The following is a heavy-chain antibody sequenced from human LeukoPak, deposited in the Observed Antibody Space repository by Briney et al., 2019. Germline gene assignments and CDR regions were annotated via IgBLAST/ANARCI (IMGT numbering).Heavy chain of an antibody. CDR2: ISHDGSSS. CDR3: ARGHDIGVPVTFWFDP. J-gene: IGHJ5*02. V-gene: IGHV3-30*03. Sequence: GGSLRLSCAASGFTFSSYGLHWVRQAPGKGREWVAVISHDGSSSYYGDSVKGRFTIARDNSKNTLYLQMNSLRAEDTAVYYCARGHDIGVPVTFWFDPWGQGTLVTVSS. D-gene: IGHD3-3*01. CDR1: GFTFSSYG.